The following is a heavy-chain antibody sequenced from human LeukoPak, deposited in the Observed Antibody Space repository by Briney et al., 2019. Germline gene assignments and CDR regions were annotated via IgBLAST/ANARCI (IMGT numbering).Heavy chain of an antibody. D-gene: IGHD3-10*01. CDR3: ARELGLWFGELYDDY. J-gene: IGHJ4*02. V-gene: IGHV4-34*01. CDR1: GGSFSGYY. Sequence: PSETLSLTCAVYGGSFSGYYWSWIRQPPGKGLEWIGEINHSGSTNYNPSLKSRVTISVDTSKNQFSLKLSSVTAADTAVYYCARELGLWFGELYDDYWGQGTLVTVSS. CDR2: INHSGST.